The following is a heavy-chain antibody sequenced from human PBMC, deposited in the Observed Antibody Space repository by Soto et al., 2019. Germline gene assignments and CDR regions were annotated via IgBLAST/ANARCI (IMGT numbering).Heavy chain of an antibody. D-gene: IGHD3-9*01. V-gene: IGHV4-34*01. CDR3: ARGSAYYDILTGPRGRWFDP. Sequence: KTSETLSLTCAVYGGSFSGYYWSWIRQPPGKGLEWIGEINHSGSTNYNPSLKSRVTISVDTSKNQFSLKLSSVTAADTAVYYCARGSAYYDILTGPRGRWFDPWGQGTLVTVS. CDR1: GGSFSGYY. J-gene: IGHJ5*02. CDR2: INHSGST.